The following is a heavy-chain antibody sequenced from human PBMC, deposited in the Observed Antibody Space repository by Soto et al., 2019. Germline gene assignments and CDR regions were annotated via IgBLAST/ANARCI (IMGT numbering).Heavy chain of an antibody. V-gene: IGHV3-30*03. J-gene: IGHJ4*02. CDR2: ISHEGSNK. CDR3: ARVAWLGELSLVKY. D-gene: IGHD3-10*01. Sequence: GGSLRLSCAASGFTFNTYGMHWVRQAPGKGLEWVAVISHEGSNKFYAESVKGRFTISRDNSKNTVYLQMNSLRAEDTAVYYCARVAWLGELSLVKYWGQGALVTVSS. CDR1: GFTFNTYG.